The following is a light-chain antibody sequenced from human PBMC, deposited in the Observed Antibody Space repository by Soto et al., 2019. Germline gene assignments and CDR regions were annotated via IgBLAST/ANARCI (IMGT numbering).Light chain of an antibody. Sequence: EIVMTQSPATLSVSPGERATLSCRASQSVSSNLAWYQQKPGQAPRLLIYGASTRATGIPARFSGGGSGTDFTLTISRLEPEDFAVYYCQQYNNWPRTFGQGTKVDI. CDR3: QQYNNWPRT. J-gene: IGKJ1*01. CDR1: QSVSSN. V-gene: IGKV3-15*01. CDR2: GAS.